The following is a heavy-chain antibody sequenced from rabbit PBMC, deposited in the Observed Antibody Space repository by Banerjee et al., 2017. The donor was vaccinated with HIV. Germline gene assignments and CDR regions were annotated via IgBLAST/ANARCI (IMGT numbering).Heavy chain of an antibody. CDR3: ARVEYAGYAGYGYFDL. Sequence: QEQLEESGGDLVKPEGSLTLTCTASGFSFSYKYVMCWVRQAPGKGLEWIACINTSSGNTVYATWAKGRFTISRTSSTTVTLQMTSLTAADTATYFCARVEYAGYAGYGYFDLWGPGTLVTVS. CDR2: INTSSGNT. J-gene: IGHJ4*01. CDR1: GFSFSYKYV. D-gene: IGHD8-1*01. V-gene: IGHV1S45*01.